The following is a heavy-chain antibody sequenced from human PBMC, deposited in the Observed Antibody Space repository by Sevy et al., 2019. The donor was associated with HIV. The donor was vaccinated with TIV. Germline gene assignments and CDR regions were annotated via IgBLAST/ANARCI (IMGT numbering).Heavy chain of an antibody. V-gene: IGHV3-23*01. Sequence: GESLKISCEASGFTFSKYSMSWVRQAPGKGLEWVSTFSFGCGRINYADSVKGRFTIFRDDSKNTLYLQMNSLRAEDTAVYYCAREGCTKPHDYWGQGTLVTVSS. D-gene: IGHD2-8*01. CDR1: GFTFSKYS. CDR3: AREGCTKPHDY. CDR2: FSFGCGRI. J-gene: IGHJ4*02.